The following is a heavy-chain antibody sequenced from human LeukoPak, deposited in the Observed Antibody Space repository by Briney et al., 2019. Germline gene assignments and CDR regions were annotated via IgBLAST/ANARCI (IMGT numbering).Heavy chain of an antibody. CDR2: ISYDGSNK. D-gene: IGHD3-22*01. CDR1: GFTFSSYA. V-gene: IGHV3-30-3*01. Sequence: GGSLRLSCAASGFTFSSYAMHWVRQAPGKGLEWVAVISYDGSNKYYADSVKGRFTISRDNSKNTLYLQMNSLRAEDTAAYYCARDPQDSSGYYYGNFDYWGQGTLVTVSS. J-gene: IGHJ4*02. CDR3: ARDPQDSSGYYYGNFDY.